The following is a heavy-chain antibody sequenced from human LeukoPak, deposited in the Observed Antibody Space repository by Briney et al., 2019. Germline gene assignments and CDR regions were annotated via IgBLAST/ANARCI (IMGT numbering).Heavy chain of an antibody. CDR1: GFTFSSYA. CDR3: AKDNGVPAAQLPNDY. CDR2: ISGSGGST. V-gene: IGHV3-23*01. J-gene: IGHJ4*02. D-gene: IGHD2-2*01. Sequence: GGSLRLSCAASGFTFSSYAMSWVRQAPGKGLKWVSAISGSGGSTYYADSVKGRFTISRDNSKNTLYLQMNSLRAEDTAVYYCAKDNGVPAAQLPNDYWGQGTLVTVSS.